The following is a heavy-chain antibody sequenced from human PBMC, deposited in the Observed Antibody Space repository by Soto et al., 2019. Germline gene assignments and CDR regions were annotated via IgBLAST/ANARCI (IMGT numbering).Heavy chain of an antibody. CDR1: GYTFSMSG. CDR3: AREGPRPYYYYGMDV. Sequence: ASVKVSCKSSGYTFSMSGISWVRQAPGQGLEWMGWISGYNGNTNYEQKFQDRVAMTTDTTTNTAYMELRSLRSDDTAVYYCAREGPRPYYYYGMDVWGQGTTVTVSS. V-gene: IGHV1-18*01. CDR2: ISGYNGNT. J-gene: IGHJ6*02.